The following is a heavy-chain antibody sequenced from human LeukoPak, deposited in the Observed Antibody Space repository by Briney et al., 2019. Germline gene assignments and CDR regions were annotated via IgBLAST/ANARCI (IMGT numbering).Heavy chain of an antibody. CDR1: GFTFSSYA. V-gene: IGHV3-23*01. Sequence: GGSLRLSCAASGFTFSSYAMSWVRQAPGKGLEWVSAISGSGGSTYYADSVKGRFTISRDNSKNTLYLQMNSLRAEDTAVYYCAKEGDHQYSYRLYYYYYGMDVWGQGTTVTVSS. CDR2: ISGSGGST. J-gene: IGHJ6*02. CDR3: AKEGDHQYSYRLYYYYYGMDV. D-gene: IGHD5-18*01.